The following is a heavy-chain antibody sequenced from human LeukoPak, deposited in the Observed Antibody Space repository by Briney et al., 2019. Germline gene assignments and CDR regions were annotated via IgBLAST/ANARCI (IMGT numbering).Heavy chain of an antibody. CDR3: TTEKDLYYYDSSGYFH. V-gene: IGHV3-15*01. J-gene: IGHJ4*02. D-gene: IGHD3-22*01. Sequence: GGSLRLSCAASGFSFTDAWMSWVRQAPGRGLEWVGRIKSEADGGRAEYAATVKGRFFISRDDAKSTLYVQMNRLRTEDTAVYYCTTEKDLYYYDSSGYFHWGQGSLVTVSS. CDR2: IKSEADGGRA. CDR1: GFSFTDAW.